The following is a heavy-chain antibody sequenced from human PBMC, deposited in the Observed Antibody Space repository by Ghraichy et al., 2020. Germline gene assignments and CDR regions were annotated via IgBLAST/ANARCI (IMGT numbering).Heavy chain of an antibody. V-gene: IGHV1-8*01. CDR3: ARGSTMVRGVSPSGYYGMDV. D-gene: IGHD3-10*01. J-gene: IGHJ6*02. Sequence: ASVKVSCKASGYTFTNYDINWVRQATGQGLEWMGWINPNSGNTGYAQKFQGRVTMTRNTSISTAYMELSSLRSEDTAVYYCARGSTMVRGVSPSGYYGMDVWGQGTTVTVSS. CDR1: GYTFTNYD. CDR2: INPNSGNT.